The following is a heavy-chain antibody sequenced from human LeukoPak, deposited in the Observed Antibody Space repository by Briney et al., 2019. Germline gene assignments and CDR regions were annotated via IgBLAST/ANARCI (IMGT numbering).Heavy chain of an antibody. D-gene: IGHD1-26*01. CDR3: AKDQGGGGSYPPDAFDI. Sequence: GGSLRLSCAASGFTFSSYAMSWVRQAPGKGLEWVSAISGSGDSTYYADSVKGRFTISRDNSKNTLYLQMNSLRAEDTAVYYCAKDQGGGGSYPPDAFDIWGQGTMVTVSS. CDR1: GFTFSSYA. V-gene: IGHV3-23*01. J-gene: IGHJ3*02. CDR2: ISGSGDST.